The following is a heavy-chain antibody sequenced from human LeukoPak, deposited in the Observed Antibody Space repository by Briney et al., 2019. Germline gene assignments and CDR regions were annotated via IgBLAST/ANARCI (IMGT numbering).Heavy chain of an antibody. V-gene: IGHV3-33*01. CDR3: ARDVGSGWYYFDY. J-gene: IGHJ4*02. CDR1: GFTFSSYG. CDR2: IWYDGSNK. Sequence: GGSLRLSCAASGFTFSSYGMHWVRQAPGKGLEWVAVIWYDGSNKYYADSVKGRFTISRDNSKNTLYLQMNSLRAEDTAVYYCARDVGSGWYYFDYWGQGTLVTVSS. D-gene: IGHD6-19*01.